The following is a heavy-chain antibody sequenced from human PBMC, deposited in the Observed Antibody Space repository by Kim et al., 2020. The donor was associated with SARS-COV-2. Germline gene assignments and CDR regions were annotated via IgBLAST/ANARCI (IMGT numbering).Heavy chain of an antibody. D-gene: IGHD6-19*01. CDR1: GYTFINYV. J-gene: IGHJ4*02. V-gene: IGHV1-3*04. CDR3: ARGSGWAFYY. CDR2: ISIGHDDT. Sequence: ASVKVSCKASGYTFINYVMHWVRQAPGQRLEWMGLISIGHDDTKYSQKFRGRVTITRDTTASTAYMELSSLRSEDTAVYYCARGSGWAFYYWGQGTLVTV.